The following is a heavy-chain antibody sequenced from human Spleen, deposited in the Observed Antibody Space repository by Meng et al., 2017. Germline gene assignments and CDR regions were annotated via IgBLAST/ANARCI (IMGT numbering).Heavy chain of an antibody. CDR2: INPSGGST. CDR1: GYTFINYY. CDR3: AGAHSGVSNHHHFDS. D-gene: IGHD1-14*01. Sequence: ASVKVSCKASGYTFINYYMHWVRQAPGQGLEWMGLINPSGGSTSYAPNFQDRVTMTRDTSTSTVYMELSSLRSEDTAVYYCAGAHSGVSNHHHFDSWGQGTQVTVSS. V-gene: IGHV1-46*01. J-gene: IGHJ4*02.